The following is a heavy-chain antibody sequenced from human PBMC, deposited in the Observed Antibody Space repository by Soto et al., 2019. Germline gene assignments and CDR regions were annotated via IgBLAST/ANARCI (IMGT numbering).Heavy chain of an antibody. CDR3: ARDERDSGSLDY. CDR2: IWYDGSNK. D-gene: IGHD3-10*01. V-gene: IGHV3-33*01. CDR1: GFTFSSYG. J-gene: IGHJ4*02. Sequence: QVQLVESGGGVVQPGRSLRLSCAASGFTFSSYGMHWVRQAPGKGLEWVAVIWYDGSNKYYGNSVKGRFTISRDNSKNTLYLQMNSRGGEDTAVYYCARDERDSGSLDYWGQGTLVTVSS.